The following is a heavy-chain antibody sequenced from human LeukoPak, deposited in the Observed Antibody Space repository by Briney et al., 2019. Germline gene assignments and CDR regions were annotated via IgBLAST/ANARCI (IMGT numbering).Heavy chain of an antibody. CDR1: GFTFSIYS. CDR2: IRSSGSAI. CDR3: ARDYDSSGYYYGHSYY. Sequence: PGGSLRLSCAASGFTFSIYSMSWVRQAPGKGLEWVSYIRSSGSAIYYADSVKGRFTISRDDAKKSLYLQMNSLRAEDTAVYYCARDYDSSGYYYGHSYYWGQGTLVTVSS. J-gene: IGHJ4*02. V-gene: IGHV3-48*04. D-gene: IGHD3-22*01.